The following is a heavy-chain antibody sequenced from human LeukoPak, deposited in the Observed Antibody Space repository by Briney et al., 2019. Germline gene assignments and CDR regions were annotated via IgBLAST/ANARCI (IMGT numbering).Heavy chain of an antibody. CDR2: ISSSGSNI. CDR1: GFTFSSYE. D-gene: IGHD2-2*01. J-gene: IGHJ3*02. CDR3: ARDIKGQYQDAFDI. V-gene: IGHV3-48*03. Sequence: GGSLRLSCAASGFTFSSYEMNWVRQAPGKGLEWVSHISSSGSNIKYADSVKGRFTISRGNAKNSVYLQMNSLRAEDTAVYYCARDIKGQYQDAFDIWGQGTMVTVSS.